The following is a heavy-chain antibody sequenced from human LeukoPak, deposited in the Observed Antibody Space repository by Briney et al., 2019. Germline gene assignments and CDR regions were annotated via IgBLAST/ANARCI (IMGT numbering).Heavy chain of an antibody. Sequence: SETLSLTCTVSGGSISSYYWSWIRQPPGKGLEWIGYIYYGGSTNYNPSLKSRVTISVDTSKNQFSLKLSSVTAADTAVYYCARGIIEYSGSYRARSNWFDPWGQGTLVTVSS. CDR1: GGSISSYY. V-gene: IGHV4-59*01. CDR2: IYYGGST. J-gene: IGHJ5*02. CDR3: ARGIIEYSGSYRARSNWFDP. D-gene: IGHD1-26*01.